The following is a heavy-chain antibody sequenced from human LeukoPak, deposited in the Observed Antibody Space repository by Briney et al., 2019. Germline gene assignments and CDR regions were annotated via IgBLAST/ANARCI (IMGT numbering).Heavy chain of an antibody. CDR3: ARGLSGDYDWFDP. CDR2: IIPIFGTA. D-gene: IGHD4-17*01. J-gene: IGHJ5*02. Sequence: GASVKVSCKASGGTFSSYAISWVRQAPGQGLEWMGGIIPIFGTANYAQKFQGRVTITTDEPTSTAYMELSSLRSEDTAVYYCARGLSGDYDWFDPWGQGTLVTVSS. V-gene: IGHV1-69*05. CDR1: GGTFSSYA.